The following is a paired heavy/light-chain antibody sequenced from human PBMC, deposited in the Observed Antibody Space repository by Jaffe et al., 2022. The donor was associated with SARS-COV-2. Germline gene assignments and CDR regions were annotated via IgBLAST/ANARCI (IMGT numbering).Light chain of an antibody. Sequence: DIQMTQSPSSLSASVGDRVTITCRASQSISSYLNWYQQKPGKAPKLLIYAASSLQSGVPSRFSGSGSGTDFTLTISSLQPEDFATYYCQQSYSTPPFFGQGTKLEIK. V-gene: IGKV1-39*01. J-gene: IGKJ2*01. CDR2: AAS. CDR1: QSISSY. CDR3: QQSYSTPPF.
Heavy chain of an antibody. CDR2: ISGSGGST. V-gene: IGHV3-23*01. J-gene: IGHJ3*02. D-gene: IGHD3-10*01. Sequence: EVQLLESGGGLVQPGGSLRLSCAASGFTFSSYAMSWVRQAPGKGLEWVSAISGSGGSTYYADSVKGRFTISRDNSKNTLYLQMNSLRAEDTAVYYCAKDRDKYYYGSGSYYQGAFDIWGQGTMVTVSS. CDR3: AKDRDKYYYGSGSYYQGAFDI. CDR1: GFTFSSYA.